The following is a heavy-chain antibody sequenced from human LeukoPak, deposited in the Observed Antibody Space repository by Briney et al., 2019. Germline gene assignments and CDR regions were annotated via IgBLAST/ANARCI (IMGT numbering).Heavy chain of an antibody. D-gene: IGHD2-2*01. V-gene: IGHV7-4-1*02. J-gene: IGHJ6*02. CDR3: ARGGWYQLRPGKGSGMDV. Sequence: ASVKVSCKASGYTFTSYGISWVRQAPGQGLEWMGWINTNTGNPTYAQGFTGRFVFSLDTSVSTAYLQISSLKAEDTAVYYCARGGWYQLRPGKGSGMDVWGQGTTVTVSS. CDR1: GYTFTSYG. CDR2: INTNTGNP.